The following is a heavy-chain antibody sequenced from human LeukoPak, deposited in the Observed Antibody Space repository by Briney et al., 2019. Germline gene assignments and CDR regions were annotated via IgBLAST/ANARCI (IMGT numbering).Heavy chain of an antibody. J-gene: IGHJ4*02. CDR2: IGASGGST. CDR1: GFTFSSYA. D-gene: IGHD3-9*01. V-gene: IGHV3-23*01. Sequence: GGSLRLSCATSGFTFSSYAMSWVRQAPGKGLEWVSGIGASGGSTYYADSVKGRFTISRDNSKNALYLQMNSLRTEDTAVYYCAKAEGYDILTGLDHWGQGTLVTVSS. CDR3: AKAEGYDILTGLDH.